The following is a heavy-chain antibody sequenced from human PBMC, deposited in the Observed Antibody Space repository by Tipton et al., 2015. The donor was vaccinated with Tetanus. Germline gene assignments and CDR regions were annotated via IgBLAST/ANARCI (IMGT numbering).Heavy chain of an antibody. CDR1: GGSISSGTYY. CDR2: IYFSGST. Sequence: TLSLTCTVSGGSISSGTYYWGWIRQPPGKGLEWIGSIYFSGSTYYIPSLKSRVTIYVDTSKKQFSLRLSSVTAADTAVYYCARDMRGEGGGWYTDYWGQGTLVTVSS. V-gene: IGHV4-39*02. CDR3: ARDMRGEGGGWYTDY. J-gene: IGHJ4*02. D-gene: IGHD6-19*01.